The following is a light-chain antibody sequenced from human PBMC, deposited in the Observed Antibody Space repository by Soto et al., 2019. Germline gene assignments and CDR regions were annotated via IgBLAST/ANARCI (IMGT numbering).Light chain of an antibody. Sequence: EIVMTQSPATLSLSPGERATLSCRASQSVSSNVAWYQQIPGQTPRLLIYGASTRATGIPVRFSGSGSGTEFTLTISRLQSEDFAVYYCHQYDDGPYTFGQGTKVEI. J-gene: IGKJ2*01. CDR2: GAS. CDR1: QSVSSN. CDR3: HQYDDGPYT. V-gene: IGKV3-15*01.